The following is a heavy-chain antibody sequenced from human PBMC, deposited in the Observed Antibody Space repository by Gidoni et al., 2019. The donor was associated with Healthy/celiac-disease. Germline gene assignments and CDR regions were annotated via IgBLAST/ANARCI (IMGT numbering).Heavy chain of an antibody. D-gene: IGHD6-13*01. CDR3: AKDSSSLWSFDY. Sequence: DVQLVESGGGLVQPGRSLRLSCAASGSAFDDYAMHWVRQAPGKGLVWVSGISGNSGSIGYADSVKGRFTISRDNAKNSLYLQMNSLRAEDTALYYCAKDSSSLWSFDYWGQGTLVTVSS. V-gene: IGHV3-9*01. CDR2: ISGNSGSI. CDR1: GSAFDDYA. J-gene: IGHJ4*02.